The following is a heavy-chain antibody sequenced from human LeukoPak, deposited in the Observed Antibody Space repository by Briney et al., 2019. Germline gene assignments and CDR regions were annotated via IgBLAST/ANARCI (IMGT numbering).Heavy chain of an antibody. CDR3: VKGAPFDY. Sequence: GGSLRLSCAASGFTFSSYAMHWVRQAPGKGLEWVAVISYDGSNKYYADSVKGRFTISRDNARNTLSLQMNSLRIEDTAIYYCVKGAPFDYWGQGTLVAASS. D-gene: IGHD4/OR15-4a*01. V-gene: IGHV3-30-3*01. CDR1: GFTFSSYA. CDR2: ISYDGSNK. J-gene: IGHJ4*02.